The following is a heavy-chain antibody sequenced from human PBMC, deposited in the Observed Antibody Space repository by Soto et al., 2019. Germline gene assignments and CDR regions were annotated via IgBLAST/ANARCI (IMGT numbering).Heavy chain of an antibody. CDR3: ARSLEDIVVVPAAPGY. CDR2: IYYSGST. J-gene: IGHJ4*02. CDR1: GGSITSSSYY. D-gene: IGHD2-2*01. Sequence: PSETLSLTCTVSGGSITSSSYYWSWIRQPPGKGLEWIGYIYYSGSTNYNPSLKSRVTISVDTSKNQFSLKLSSVTAADTAVYYCARSLEDIVVVPAAPGYWGQGTLVTVSS. V-gene: IGHV4-61*01.